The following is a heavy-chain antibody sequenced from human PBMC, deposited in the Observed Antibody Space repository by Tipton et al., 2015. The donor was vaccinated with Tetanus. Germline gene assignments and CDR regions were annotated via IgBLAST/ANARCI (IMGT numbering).Heavy chain of an antibody. CDR1: GGTFTNYA. CDR3: VREDHGNYGFDF. J-gene: IGHJ4*02. D-gene: IGHD1-7*01. CDR2: ISSGSSTI. Sequence: VQLVQSGAEMKKPGSSVKVSCKASGGTFTNYALSWVRQAPGKGLEWVSYISSGSSTIYYADSVKGRFTISRDNAKNSLYLQMNSLRDEDTAVYYCVREDHGNYGFDFWGQGTLVTVSS. V-gene: IGHV3-48*02.